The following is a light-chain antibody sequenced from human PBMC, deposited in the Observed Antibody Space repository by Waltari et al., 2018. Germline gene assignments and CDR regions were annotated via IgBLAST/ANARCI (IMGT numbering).Light chain of an antibody. CDR1: QSISKW. Sequence: DIQMTQFPSTLYAAVGHRGIFSCRASQSISKWLAWYQQKPGKAPKLLSYKASTLESGFPSRFSGSGSVTEFTLTISSLQPEDFATYYCQQYNSYSLLSFGGGTKVEIK. CDR3: QQYNSYSLLS. CDR2: KAS. J-gene: IGKJ4*01. V-gene: IGKV1-5*03.